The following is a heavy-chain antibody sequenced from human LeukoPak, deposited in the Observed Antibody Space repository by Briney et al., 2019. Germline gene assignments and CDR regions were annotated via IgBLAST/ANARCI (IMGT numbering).Heavy chain of an antibody. V-gene: IGHV3-48*01. D-gene: IGHD3-10*01. J-gene: IGHJ4*02. Sequence: GGSLRLSCAASGFTFSSYSMNWVRQAPGKGLEWVSYISSSSSTIYYADSVKGRFTISRDNAKNSLYLRMNSLRAEDTAVYYCARDLQMVRGVMVYWGQGTLVTVSS. CDR1: GFTFSSYS. CDR3: ARDLQMVRGVMVY. CDR2: ISSSSSTI.